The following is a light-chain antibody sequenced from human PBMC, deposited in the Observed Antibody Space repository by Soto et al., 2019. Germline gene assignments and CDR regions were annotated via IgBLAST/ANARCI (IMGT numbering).Light chain of an antibody. J-gene: IGKJ1*01. CDR2: GAS. CDR3: QQYGSSPWT. Sequence: VLTQSPGTLSLSPGERATLSCRAGQSVSSSYLAWYQQKPGQAPRLLIYGASSRATGIPARFSGSGSGTDFTLTISRLEPEDFAAYYCQQYGSSPWTFGQGTKVDIK. CDR1: QSVSSSY. V-gene: IGKV3-20*01.